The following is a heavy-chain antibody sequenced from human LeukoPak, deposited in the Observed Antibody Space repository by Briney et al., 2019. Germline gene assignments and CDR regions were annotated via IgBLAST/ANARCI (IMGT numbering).Heavy chain of an antibody. J-gene: IGHJ4*02. CDR1: GYSISSGYY. CDR3: ARHRRYAPVDY. CDR2: IYHSGST. Sequence: SETLSLTCTVSGYSISSGYYWGWIRQPPGKGLEWIGSIYHSGSTYYNPSLKSRVTISVDTSKNQFSLKLSSVTAADTAVYYCARHRRYAPVDYWGQGTLVTVSS. V-gene: IGHV4-38-2*02. D-gene: IGHD1-1*01.